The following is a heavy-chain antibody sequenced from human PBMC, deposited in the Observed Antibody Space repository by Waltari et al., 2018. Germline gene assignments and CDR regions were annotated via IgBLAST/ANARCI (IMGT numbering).Heavy chain of an antibody. Sequence: EVQLVESGGGLVEPGGSLRLSCGASGFTFNNAWMHWVRQAPGKGMGWLGGSKSDTYGGTTDYAAPVKGRFTISRDDSKNTLYLQMNSLKTEDTAVYYCTQIALWFGDPVDYWGQGTLVTVSA. J-gene: IGHJ4*02. D-gene: IGHD3-10*01. CDR3: TQIALWFGDPVDY. CDR1: GFTFNNAW. CDR2: SKSDTYGGTT. V-gene: IGHV3-15*07.